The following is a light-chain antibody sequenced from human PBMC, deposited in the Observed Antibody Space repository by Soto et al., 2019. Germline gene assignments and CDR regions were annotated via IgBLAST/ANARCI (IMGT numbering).Light chain of an antibody. CDR3: QAWASVSVV. CDR2: QDS. Sequence: SYELTQSPSVSVSPGQTAILTCSGDKLGHAYASWYQQRPGQSPVLIIYQDSKRPSGIPERFSGSNSGTVATLTISGTQAVDEADYYCQAWASVSVVFGGGTKVTVL. J-gene: IGLJ2*01. V-gene: IGLV3-1*01. CDR1: KLGHAY.